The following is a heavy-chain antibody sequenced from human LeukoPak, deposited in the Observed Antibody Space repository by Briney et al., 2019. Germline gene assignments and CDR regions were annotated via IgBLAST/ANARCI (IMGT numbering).Heavy chain of an antibody. CDR2: LNSDGSST. J-gene: IGHJ4*02. CDR1: GFTFSSYW. Sequence: PGGSLRLSCAASGFTFSSYWLHWVRQAPGKGLVWVSRLNSDGSSTSYADSVKGRFTISRDNAKNTLYLQMNSLRAEDTAVYYCARVYCSGDNCWFDYWGQGTLVTVSS. D-gene: IGHD2-15*01. CDR3: ARVYCSGDNCWFDY. V-gene: IGHV3-74*01.